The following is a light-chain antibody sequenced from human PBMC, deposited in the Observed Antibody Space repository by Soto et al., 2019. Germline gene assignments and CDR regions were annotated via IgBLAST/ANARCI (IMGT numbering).Light chain of an antibody. J-gene: IGKJ1*01. Sequence: EIVLTQSPSTLSLSPGEGATLXXRASQSVSSSYLAWYQQKPGQAPRFXIYGASSRATGSPDRFSGSGAGTDFTLTISRLEPEDFAMYYCLHHGSSLWTFGQGTKVDIK. CDR1: QSVSSSY. CDR3: LHHGSSLWT. V-gene: IGKV3-20*01. CDR2: GAS.